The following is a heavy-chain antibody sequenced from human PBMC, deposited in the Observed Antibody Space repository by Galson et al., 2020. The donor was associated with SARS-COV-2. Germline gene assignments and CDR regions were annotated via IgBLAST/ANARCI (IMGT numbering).Heavy chain of an antibody. CDR2: INSDGSST. J-gene: IGHJ4*02. CDR3: ARGGYCSGDRCYSIGDVGFDY. CDR1: GFTFSSYW. D-gene: IGHD2-15*01. V-gene: IGHV3-74*01. Sequence: TGGSLRLSCAASGFTFSSYWMHWVRQAPGKGLVWVSRINSDGSSTSYADSVKGRFTISRDNAKNTVYLQMNSLRGEDTAVYYCARGGYCSGDRCYSIGDVGFDYWGQGTLVTVSS.